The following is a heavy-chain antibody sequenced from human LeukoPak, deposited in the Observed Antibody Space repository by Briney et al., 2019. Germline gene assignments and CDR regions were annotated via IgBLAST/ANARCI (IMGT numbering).Heavy chain of an antibody. J-gene: IGHJ6*02. CDR3: ARVRGSYGSGSLYYYYGMDV. CDR2: ISAYNGNT. CDR1: GYTFTSYG. Sequence: ASVKVSCKASGYTFTSYGISWVRQAPGQGLEWMGWISAYNGNTNYAQKLQGRVTMTTDTSTSTAYMELRSLRSDDTAVYYCARVRGSYGSGSLYYYYGMDVRGQGTTVTVSS. D-gene: IGHD3-10*01. V-gene: IGHV1-18*01.